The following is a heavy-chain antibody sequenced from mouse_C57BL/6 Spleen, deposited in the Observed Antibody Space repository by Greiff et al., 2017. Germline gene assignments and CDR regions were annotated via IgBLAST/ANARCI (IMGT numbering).Heavy chain of an antibody. D-gene: IGHD2-4*01. CDR3: ARRGSYDYENFDY. V-gene: IGHV1-64*01. J-gene: IGHJ2*01. Sequence: QVQLQQPGAELVKPGASVKLSCKASGYTFTSYWMHWVKQRPGQGLEWIGMIHPNSGSTNYNEKFKSKATLTVDKSSSTAYMQLSSLTSEDSAVYYCARRGSYDYENFDYWGQGTTLTVSS. CDR2: IHPNSGST. CDR1: GYTFTSYW.